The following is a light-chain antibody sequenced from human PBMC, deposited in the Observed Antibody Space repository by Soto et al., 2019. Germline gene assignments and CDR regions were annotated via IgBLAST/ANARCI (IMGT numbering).Light chain of an antibody. V-gene: IGKV3-11*01. CDR2: DAS. CDR3: QQRSNWPPKWT. Sequence: EIVLTQSPAALSLSPGERATVSCGASQSVSSYLAWYQQKPGQAPRLLIYDASNRATGIPARFSGSGSGTDFTLTISSLEPEDFAVYYCQQRSNWPPKWTFGQGTKVDIK. J-gene: IGKJ1*01. CDR1: QSVSSY.